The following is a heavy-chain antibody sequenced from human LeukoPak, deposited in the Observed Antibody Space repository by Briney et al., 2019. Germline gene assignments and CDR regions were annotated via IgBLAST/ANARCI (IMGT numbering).Heavy chain of an antibody. Sequence: ASVTVSCKASGYTFTGYYMHWVQQAPGKGLEWMGLVDPEDGETIYAEKFQGRVTITADTSTDTAYMELSSLRSEDTAVYYCATDLEIAAAGNFDYWGQGTLVTVSS. D-gene: IGHD6-13*01. CDR1: GYTFTGYY. V-gene: IGHV1-69-2*01. CDR3: ATDLEIAAAGNFDY. J-gene: IGHJ4*02. CDR2: VDPEDGET.